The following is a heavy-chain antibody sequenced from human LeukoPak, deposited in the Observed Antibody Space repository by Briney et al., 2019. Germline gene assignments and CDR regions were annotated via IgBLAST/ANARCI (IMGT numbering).Heavy chain of an antibody. J-gene: IGHJ5*02. CDR3: AKDAPMRPFGP. Sequence: GASLRLSCAASGFTFSTYAMSWVHQAPGKGLEWVSVISGSGGSIYYADSVKGRFTISRDNSKNTLCLQMNTLRAEDTAVYYCAKDAPMRPFGPWGQGTLVTVSS. D-gene: IGHD6-25*01. CDR1: GFTFSTYA. CDR2: ISGSGGSI. V-gene: IGHV3-23*01.